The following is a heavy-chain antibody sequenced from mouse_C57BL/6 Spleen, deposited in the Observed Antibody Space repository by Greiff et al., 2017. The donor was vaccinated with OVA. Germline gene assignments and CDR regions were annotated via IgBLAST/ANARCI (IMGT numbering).Heavy chain of an antibody. CDR1: GYTFTNYW. V-gene: IGHV1-63*01. CDR3: ARYDYDEAWFAY. CDR2: IYTGGGYT. J-gene: IGHJ3*01. Sequence: QVQLKQSGAELVRPGTSVKMSCKASGYTFTNYWIGWAQQSPGHGLEWIGDIYTGGGYTNSNEKVKGKATLTADKSSSTAYMQFSSLTSEDSAIYYCARYDYDEAWFAYWGQGTLVTVSA. D-gene: IGHD2-4*01.